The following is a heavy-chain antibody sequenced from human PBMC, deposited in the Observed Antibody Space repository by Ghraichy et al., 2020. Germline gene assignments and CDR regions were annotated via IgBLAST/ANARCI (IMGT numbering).Heavy chain of an antibody. Sequence: SVKVSCKASRATFSSYAISWVRQSPVQGLEWMGGIIPIFGTANYAQKFQGRVTITADESTSTAYMELSSLRSEDTAVYYCARVRDKAVAGRGTKWYFDLWGRGTLVNGSA. CDR2: IIPIFGTA. CDR1: RATFSSYA. D-gene: IGHD6-19*01. CDR3: ARVRDKAVAGRGTKWYFDL. V-gene: IGHV1-69*13. J-gene: IGHJ2*01.